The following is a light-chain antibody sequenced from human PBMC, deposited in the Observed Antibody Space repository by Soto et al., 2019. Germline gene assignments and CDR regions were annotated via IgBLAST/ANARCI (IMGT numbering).Light chain of an antibody. J-gene: IGKJ2*01. CDR2: GAS. CDR1: ESVNSNY. CDR3: HQYVLLPRHP. Sequence: EIVLTQSPVTLSLSPGESATLSCRARESVNSNYLAWYQQKPGQAPRLLIFGASSRATGIPNRFSGSGSGTDFTLTISGLEPEDLGVYYCHQYVLLPRHPFGQGTKLEIK. V-gene: IGKV3-20*01.